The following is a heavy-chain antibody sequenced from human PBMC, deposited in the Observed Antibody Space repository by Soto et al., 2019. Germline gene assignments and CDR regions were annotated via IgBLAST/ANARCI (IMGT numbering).Heavy chain of an antibody. CDR3: ARGTTELPDAFDI. Sequence: SETLSLTCTVSGGSISSYYWSWIRQPPGKGLEWIGYIYYSGSTNYNPSLKSRVTISVDTSKNQFSLKLSSVTAADTAVYYCARGTTELPDAFDIWGQGTMVTVSS. CDR2: IYYSGST. CDR1: GGSISSYY. D-gene: IGHD1-26*01. J-gene: IGHJ3*02. V-gene: IGHV4-59*01.